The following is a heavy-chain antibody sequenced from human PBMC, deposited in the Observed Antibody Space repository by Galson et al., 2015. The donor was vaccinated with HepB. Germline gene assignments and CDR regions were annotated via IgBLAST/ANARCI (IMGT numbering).Heavy chain of an antibody. CDR1: GFTFSNAW. V-gene: IGHV3-15*07. CDR3: TTHPSGYSYYYYYYYMDV. D-gene: IGHD3-3*01. CDR2: IKSKTDGGTT. J-gene: IGHJ6*03. Sequence: SLRLSCAASGFTFSNAWMNWVRQAPGKGLEWVGRIKSKTDGGTTDYAAPVKGRFTISRDDSKNTLYLQMNSLKTEDTAVYYCTTHPSGYSYYYYYYYMDVWGKGTTVTVSS.